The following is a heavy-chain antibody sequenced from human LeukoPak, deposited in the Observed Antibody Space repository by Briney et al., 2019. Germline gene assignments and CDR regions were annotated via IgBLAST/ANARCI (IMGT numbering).Heavy chain of an antibody. Sequence: PGTSLRLSCAASGFTFSTYAMTWVRQAPGKGLERDSGIDNGGGSTNYADSVKGRFTISRDNPKNTLYLQMDSLRTDDTAVYYCAKNLGTSSWYSFDSSGQGTLVTVSS. J-gene: IGHJ4*02. V-gene: IGHV3-23*03. CDR1: GFTFSTYA. D-gene: IGHD6-13*01. CDR3: AKNLGTSSWYSFDS. CDR2: IDNGGGST.